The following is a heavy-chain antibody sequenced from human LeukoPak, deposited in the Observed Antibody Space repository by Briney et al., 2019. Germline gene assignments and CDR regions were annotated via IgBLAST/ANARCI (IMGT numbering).Heavy chain of an antibody. J-gene: IGHJ6*03. CDR3: ARNPWDSGYDLMHYYYYMDV. CDR1: GYTFTGYY. Sequence: GASVKVSCKASGYTFTGYYMHWVRQAPGQGLEWMGWINPNSGGTNYAQKFQGRVTITTDESTSTAYMELSSLRSEDTAVYYCARNPWDSGYDLMHYYYYMDVWGKGTTVTVSS. D-gene: IGHD5-12*01. CDR2: INPNSGGT. V-gene: IGHV1-2*02.